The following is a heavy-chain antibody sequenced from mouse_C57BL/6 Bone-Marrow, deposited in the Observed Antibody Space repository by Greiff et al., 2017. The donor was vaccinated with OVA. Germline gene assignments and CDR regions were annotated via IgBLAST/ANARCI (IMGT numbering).Heavy chain of an antibody. D-gene: IGHD1-1*01. CDR2: IHPYDSDT. CDR3: ARRDYYGSSHYAMDD. J-gene: IGHJ4*01. CDR1: GYTFTSYW. V-gene: IGHV1-74*01. Sequence: VQLQQPGAELVKPGASVKVSCKASGYTFTSYWMHWVKQRPGQGLEWIGRIHPYDSDTNYNQKFKGKATLTVDTSSSTAYMQLSSLTSEDSAFYYCARRDYYGSSHYAMDDWGQGTSVTVSS.